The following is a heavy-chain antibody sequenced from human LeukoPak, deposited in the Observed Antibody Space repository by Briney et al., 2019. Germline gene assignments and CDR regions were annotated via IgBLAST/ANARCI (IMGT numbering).Heavy chain of an antibody. V-gene: IGHV4-39*01. D-gene: IGHD2-8*01. J-gene: IGHJ4*02. CDR3: ARRRFVRGPDVVNPFDY. Sequence: SETLSLTCTVSGGSISSTFYYWGWIRQPPGKGLEWIGSINYSGSTYYNPSLKSRVTISVDTSKNQFSLKLSSVTATDTAVYYCARRRFVRGPDVVNPFDYWGQGTLVTVSS. CDR1: GGSISSTFYY. CDR2: INYSGST.